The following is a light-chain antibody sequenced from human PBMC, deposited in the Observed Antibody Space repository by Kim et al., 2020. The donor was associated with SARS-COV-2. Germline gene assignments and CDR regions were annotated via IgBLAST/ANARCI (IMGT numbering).Light chain of an antibody. J-gene: IGLJ3*02. V-gene: IGLV2-14*04. CDR2: DVN. CDR3: ISFTTSYTWV. Sequence: GQSITISGGGISSDICVFVYVSLFQQRPGRVPKVIIYDVNNRPSGISNRFSCSKSGNTASLTISRLQPEDEADYYCISFTTSYTWVFGGGTQLTVL. CDR1: SSDICVFVY.